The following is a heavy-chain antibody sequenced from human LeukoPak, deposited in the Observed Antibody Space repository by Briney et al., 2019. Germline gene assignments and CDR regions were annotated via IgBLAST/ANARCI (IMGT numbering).Heavy chain of an antibody. CDR2: INPSGGST. V-gene: IGHV1-46*01. CDR3: ARDDNGDNWFDP. CDR1: GYTFTNFY. D-gene: IGHD4-17*01. Sequence: GASVKVSCKASGYTFTNFYMHWVRQAPGQGLEWMGVINPSGGSTSYAQKFQGRVTMTRDTSTSTVYMELSSLRSEDTAVYYCARDDNGDNWFDPWGQGTQVTVSS. J-gene: IGHJ5*02.